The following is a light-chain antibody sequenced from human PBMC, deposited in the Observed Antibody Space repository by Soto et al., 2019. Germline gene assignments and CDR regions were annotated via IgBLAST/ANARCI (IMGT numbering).Light chain of an antibody. CDR2: GAS. CDR1: ESVGSSR. CDR3: QQYGSSGT. Sequence: EIVLTQSPGTLSLSPGERATLFCRASESVGSSRLAWYQQKPGQAPRLLISGASGRATGIPVRFSSSGSETDFTLTISRLEPEDFAVYYCQQYGSSGTFGQGTKVDI. V-gene: IGKV3-20*01. J-gene: IGKJ1*01.